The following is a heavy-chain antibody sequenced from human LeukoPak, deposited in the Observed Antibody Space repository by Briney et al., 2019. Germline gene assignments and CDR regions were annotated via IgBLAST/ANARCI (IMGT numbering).Heavy chain of an antibody. Sequence: PRRSLRLSCAASGFTFSSYPIHWVRQAPGKGLEWVAVASYAGPNKNYVDSVKGRFAISRDNSKNTLYLQMNSLRAEDTAVYYCAGLPPPLDYYDSSGYYFDWAFDIWGQGTMVTVSA. V-gene: IGHV3-30*09. CDR2: ASYAGPNK. J-gene: IGHJ3*02. D-gene: IGHD3-22*01. CDR3: AGLPPPLDYYDSSGYYFDWAFDI. CDR1: GFTFSSYP.